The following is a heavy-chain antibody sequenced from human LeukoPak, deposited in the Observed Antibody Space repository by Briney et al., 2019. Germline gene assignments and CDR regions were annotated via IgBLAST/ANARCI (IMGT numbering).Heavy chain of an antibody. J-gene: IGHJ4*02. CDR2: INHSGST. V-gene: IGHV4-39*07. D-gene: IGHD3-10*01. Sequence: SETLSLTCTVSGGSISSSSYYWGWIRQLPGKGLEWIGEINHSGSTNYNPSLKSRVTISVDTSKNQFSLKLSSVTAADTAVYYCASLRITMVRGVIAPSYIDYWGQGTLVTVSS. CDR3: ASLRITMVRGVIAPSYIDY. CDR1: GGSISSSSYY.